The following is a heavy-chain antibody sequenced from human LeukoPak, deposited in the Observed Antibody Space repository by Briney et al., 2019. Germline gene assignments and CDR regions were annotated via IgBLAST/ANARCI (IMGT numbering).Heavy chain of an antibody. CDR3: ARDKDGMDV. V-gene: IGHV1-2*02. Sequence: GASVKVSCKASGNTFTDYYMNWVRQAPGQGLEWIGWINPKSGGTNYAQKFQGRVTMTRDTSISTAYMELNRLISDDSAVYYCARDKDGMDVWGQGTTVTVSS. D-gene: IGHD2-15*01. CDR2: INPKSGGT. CDR1: GNTFTDYY. J-gene: IGHJ6*02.